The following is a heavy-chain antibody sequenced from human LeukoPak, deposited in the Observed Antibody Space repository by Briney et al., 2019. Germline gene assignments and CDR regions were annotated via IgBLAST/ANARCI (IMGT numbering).Heavy chain of an antibody. V-gene: IGHV3-74*01. J-gene: IGHJ4*02. CDR3: LRGPAGGLGYFDWLVYRGFDY. CDR1: GFTFSSYW. D-gene: IGHD3-9*01. Sequence: PGGSLRLSCAASGFTFSSYWMHWVRQAPGKGLVWVSRINSDGSSTSYADSVKGRFTVSRDNAKNTVYLQMNSLRAEDTAVYYCLRGPAGGLGYFDWLVYRGFDYWGQGTLVTVSS. CDR2: INSDGSST.